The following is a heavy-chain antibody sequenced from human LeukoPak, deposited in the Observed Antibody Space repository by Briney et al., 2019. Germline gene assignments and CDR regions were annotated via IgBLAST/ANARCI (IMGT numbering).Heavy chain of an antibody. Sequence: SVKVSCKASGGTFSSYAISWVRQAPGQGLEWMGGIIPIFGTANYAQKFQGRVTITTDESTSTAYMELSSLRSEDTAVYYCARADYDILTGYYKGAFDIWGQGTMVTVSS. V-gene: IGHV1-69*05. D-gene: IGHD3-9*01. J-gene: IGHJ3*02. CDR1: GGTFSSYA. CDR3: ARADYDILTGYYKGAFDI. CDR2: IIPIFGTA.